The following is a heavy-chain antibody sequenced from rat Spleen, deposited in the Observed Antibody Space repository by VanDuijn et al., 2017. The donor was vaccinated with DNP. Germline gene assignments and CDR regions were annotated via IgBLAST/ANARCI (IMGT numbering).Heavy chain of an antibody. D-gene: IGHD1-1*01. Sequence: EVQLVESGGGLVQPGRSLKISCEASEFTFSRSDVAWVRQAPTRGLEWVASINTGGGNTYYRDSVKGRFTISRDDANNSHHLQMDSLRSEDTATYCCARDYDSGLFDDWGQGFMVTVSS. CDR1: EFTFSRSD. V-gene: IGHV5S13*01. J-gene: IGHJ2*01. CDR2: INTGGGNT. CDR3: ARDYDSGLFDD.